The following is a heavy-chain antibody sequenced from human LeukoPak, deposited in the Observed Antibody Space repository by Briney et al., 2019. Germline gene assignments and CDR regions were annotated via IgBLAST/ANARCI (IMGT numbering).Heavy chain of an antibody. D-gene: IGHD6-13*01. J-gene: IGHJ4*02. CDR3: ARDVVAAAGTWDY. CDR2: IFASGST. CDR1: GGSISSYS. Sequence: PSETLSLTCTVSGGSISSYSWSWIRQPAGKGLEWIGRIFASGSTNYNPSLKSRVTMSVDTSKNQFSLRLSSVTAADTAMYYCARDVVAAAGTWDYWGQGTLVTVSS. V-gene: IGHV4-4*07.